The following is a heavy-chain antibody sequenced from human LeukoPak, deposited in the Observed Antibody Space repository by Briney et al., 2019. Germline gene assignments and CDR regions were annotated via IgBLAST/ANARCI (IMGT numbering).Heavy chain of an antibody. CDR3: AREDRGLRSPRFGESPRFDS. CDR1: GFTFGSYW. D-gene: IGHD3-10*01. Sequence: PGGSLRLSCAAPGFTFGSYWMSWVRLAPGKGLEWVANIKKDGSEKYYADSVKGRFTISRDDAKNSLYLQMNSLRAEDTAVYYCAREDRGLRSPRFGESPRFDSWGQGTLVTVSS. V-gene: IGHV3-7*04. J-gene: IGHJ4*02. CDR2: IKKDGSEK.